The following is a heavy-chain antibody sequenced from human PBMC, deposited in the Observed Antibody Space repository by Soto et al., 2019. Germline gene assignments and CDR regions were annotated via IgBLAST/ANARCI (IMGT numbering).Heavy chain of an antibody. CDR1: GYTFTGYY. J-gene: IGHJ6*02. D-gene: IGHD4-4*01. V-gene: IGHV1-2*02. CDR2: INPNSGGT. Sequence: KNTRASVKVSCKASGYTFTGYYMHWVRQAPGQGLEWMGWINPNSGGTSYAQKVQGRVTMTRDTSISTAYMELSRLRSDDTAVYYCASAPGYSNYYYYGMDVWGQGTTVTVSS. CDR3: ASAPGYSNYYYYGMDV.